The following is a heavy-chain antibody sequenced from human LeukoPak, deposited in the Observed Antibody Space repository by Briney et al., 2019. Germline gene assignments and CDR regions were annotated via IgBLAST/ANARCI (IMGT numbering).Heavy chain of an antibody. CDR3: ARGRWYYGSGSYLDV. D-gene: IGHD3-10*01. V-gene: IGHV4-34*01. CDR2: INHSGST. J-gene: IGHJ6*02. Sequence: PSETLSLTCAVYGGSFSGYYWSWIRQPPGKGLEWIGEINHSGSTNYNPSLKSRVTISVDTSKNQFSLKLSSVTAADTAVYYCARGRWYYGSGSYLDVWGQGTTVTVSS. CDR1: GGSFSGYY.